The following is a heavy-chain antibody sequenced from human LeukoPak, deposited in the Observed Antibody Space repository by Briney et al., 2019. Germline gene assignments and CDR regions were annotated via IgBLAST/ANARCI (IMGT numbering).Heavy chain of an antibody. Sequence: ASVTVSCKASGYTFTSYDINWVRQATGQGLEGMGWMNPNSGNTGYAQKFQGRVTMTKNTSITTAYMDLSSLRSEDTAVYYCARALSWTTESYYYMDVWGKGTTVTVSS. CDR1: GYTFTSYD. CDR2: MNPNSGNT. V-gene: IGHV1-8*01. CDR3: ARALSWTTESYYYMDV. J-gene: IGHJ6*03. D-gene: IGHD3/OR15-3a*01.